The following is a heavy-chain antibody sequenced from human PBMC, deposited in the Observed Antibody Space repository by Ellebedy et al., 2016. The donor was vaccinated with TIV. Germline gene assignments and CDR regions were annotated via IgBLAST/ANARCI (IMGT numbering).Heavy chain of an antibody. D-gene: IGHD4-11*01. CDR3: ARGRGMTTVTTRGFDP. Sequence: ASVKVSXKASGYTFPSYGISWVRQAPGQGLEWMGWSSGYNGDTAYAQKFQGRVTMTRNTSISTAYMELSSLRSEDTAVYYCARGRGMTTVTTRGFDPWGQGTLVTVSS. CDR1: GYTFPSYG. CDR2: SSGYNGDT. V-gene: IGHV1-18*04. J-gene: IGHJ5*02.